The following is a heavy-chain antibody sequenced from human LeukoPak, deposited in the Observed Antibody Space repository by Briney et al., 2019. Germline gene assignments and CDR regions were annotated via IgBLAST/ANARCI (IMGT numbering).Heavy chain of an antibody. Sequence: SETLSLTCTVSGDSINAYYWGWIRQPPGKGLEWIGYIYFSGTTKYNPSLESRVTISVDTSKNQFSLKLSSVTAADTAVYYCARRRAEGGSNGHYNWFDPWGQGSLVTVSS. CDR1: GDSINAYY. CDR3: ARRRAEGGSNGHYNWFDP. V-gene: IGHV4-59*08. CDR2: IYFSGTT. D-gene: IGHD6-13*01. J-gene: IGHJ5*02.